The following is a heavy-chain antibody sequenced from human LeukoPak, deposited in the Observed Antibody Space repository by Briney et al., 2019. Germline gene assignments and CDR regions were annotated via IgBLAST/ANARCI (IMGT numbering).Heavy chain of an antibody. J-gene: IGHJ2*01. CDR3: ARAILTPSGFVWHFDL. V-gene: IGHV4-31*03. CDR2: THYSGNA. Sequence: ASETLSLTCTVSGGSISSGDYYWSWIRQHPGKGLEWIGYTHYSGNAYYNPSLKSRVTISVDTSKRQFSLKLSSVTAADTAVYYCARAILTPSGFVWHFDLWGRGTLVTVSS. D-gene: IGHD3-3*01. CDR1: GGSISSGDYY.